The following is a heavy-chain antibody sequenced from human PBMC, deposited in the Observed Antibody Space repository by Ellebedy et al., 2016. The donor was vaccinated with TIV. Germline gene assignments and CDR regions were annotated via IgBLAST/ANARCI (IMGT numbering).Heavy chain of an antibody. J-gene: IGHJ4*02. V-gene: IGHV1-2*02. D-gene: IGHD6-13*01. CDR1: GYTFTGYY. Sequence: AASVKVSCKASGYTFTGYYIHWVRQAPGQGLEWMGWINPYSGGTNYAQKFQGRVTMTRDTSISPAYMELSRLRSDDTAVYYCARDSAVGSSWYRVDYWGQGTLVTVSS. CDR3: ARDSAVGSSWYRVDY. CDR2: INPYSGGT.